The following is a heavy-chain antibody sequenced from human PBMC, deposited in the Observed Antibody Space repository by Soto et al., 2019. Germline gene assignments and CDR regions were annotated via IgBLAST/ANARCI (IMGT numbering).Heavy chain of an antibody. D-gene: IGHD6-13*01. CDR1: GYTFSNFW. V-gene: IGHV5-51*01. Sequence: GESLKISCQCSGYTFSNFWIAGVRQLPWKGLEWMGIIYPGDYGTRYSPSFHGKVTISADRSIGTAYLQWSSLEASDSAFYFCARSPRSRPYFDYWGQGALVTVSS. CDR3: ARSPRSRPYFDY. CDR2: IYPGDYGT. J-gene: IGHJ4*02.